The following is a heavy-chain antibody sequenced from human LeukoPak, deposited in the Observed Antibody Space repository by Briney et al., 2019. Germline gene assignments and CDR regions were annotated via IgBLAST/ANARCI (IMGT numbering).Heavy chain of an antibody. Sequence: PGGSLRLSCAASGFTFSSYGMHWVRQAPGKGLEWVAVIWYDGSNKYYADSVKGRFTISRDNSKNTLYLQMNSLRAEDTAVYYCARDVDAPYDLYFDYWGQGTLVTGSS. CDR2: IWYDGSNK. D-gene: IGHD3-3*01. CDR3: ARDVDAPYDLYFDY. CDR1: GFTFSSYG. V-gene: IGHV3-33*01. J-gene: IGHJ4*02.